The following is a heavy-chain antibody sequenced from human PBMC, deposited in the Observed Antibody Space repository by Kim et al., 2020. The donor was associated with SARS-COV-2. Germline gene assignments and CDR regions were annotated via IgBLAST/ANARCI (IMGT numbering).Heavy chain of an antibody. CDR3: ARRNCSSTSCYSDY. D-gene: IGHD2-2*01. CDR2: ISSSSSFI. CDR1: EFTFSSYS. V-gene: IGHV3-21*01. J-gene: IGHJ4*02. Sequence: GGSLRLSCAASEFTFSSYSMNWVRQAPGKGLEWVSSISSSSSFIYYADSVKGRFTISRDNAKNSLYLQMNSLSAEDTAMYYCARRNCSSTSCYSDYWGQGTLVTVSS.